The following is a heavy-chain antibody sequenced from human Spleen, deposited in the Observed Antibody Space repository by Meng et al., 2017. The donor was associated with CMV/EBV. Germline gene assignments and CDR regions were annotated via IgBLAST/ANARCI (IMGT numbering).Heavy chain of an antibody. CDR2: IYPGDSDT. D-gene: IGHD3-16*01. V-gene: IGHV5-51*01. CDR1: GYSFTNYW. CDR3: ARVAGGVATRDFDY. J-gene: IGHJ4*02. Sequence: SGYSFTNYWIGWVRQMTGKGLEWMGIIYPGDSDTRYSPSFQGQVTISADKSISTAYLQWSSLKASDTAMYYCARVAGGVATRDFDYWGQGTLVTVSS.